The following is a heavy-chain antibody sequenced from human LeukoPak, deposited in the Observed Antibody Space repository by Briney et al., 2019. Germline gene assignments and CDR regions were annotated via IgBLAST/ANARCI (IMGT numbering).Heavy chain of an antibody. CDR3: ARHISLVGATIDY. CDR1: GYSFSDFW. Sequence: GESLKISCKGSGYSFSDFWIVWVRQMPGQGLEWMGIIYPGDSDTRYSPSFQGQVTISADKSISTAYLQWSSLKASDTAMYYCARHISLVGATIDYWGQGTLVTVSS. J-gene: IGHJ4*02. D-gene: IGHD1-26*01. V-gene: IGHV5-51*01. CDR2: IYPGDSDT.